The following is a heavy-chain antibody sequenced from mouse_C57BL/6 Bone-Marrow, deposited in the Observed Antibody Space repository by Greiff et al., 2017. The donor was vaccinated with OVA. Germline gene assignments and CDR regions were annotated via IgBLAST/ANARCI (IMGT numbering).Heavy chain of an antibody. CDR2: ISSGGDYI. J-gene: IGHJ2*01. CDR1: GFTFSSYA. D-gene: IGHD1-1*01. Sequence: EVQLVESGEGLVKPGGSLKLSCAASGFTFSSYAMSWVRQTPEKRLEWVAYISSGGDYIYYADTVKGRFTISRDNARNTLYLQMSSLKSEDTAMDYCTRGRNSWGFDYWGQGTTLTVSS. CDR3: TRGRNSWGFDY. V-gene: IGHV5-9-1*02.